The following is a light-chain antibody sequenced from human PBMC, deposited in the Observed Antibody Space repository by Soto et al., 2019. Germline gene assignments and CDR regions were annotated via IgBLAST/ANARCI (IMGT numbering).Light chain of an antibody. V-gene: IGLV2-8*01. CDR2: EVT. J-gene: IGLJ3*02. CDR1: SSDVGSYKY. CDR3: TAYVGNDIWV. Sequence: QSALTQPPSASGSPGQSVTISCTGTSSDVGSYKYVSWYQQYPRKAPKLRIYEVTKRPSGVPDRFSGSKSGNTATLTVPGLQAEDEADYYCTAYVGNDIWVFGGGTKVTV.